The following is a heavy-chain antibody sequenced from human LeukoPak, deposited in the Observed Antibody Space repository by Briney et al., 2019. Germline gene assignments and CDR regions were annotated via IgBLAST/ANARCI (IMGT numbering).Heavy chain of an antibody. D-gene: IGHD3-22*01. CDR1: GGSISSYY. J-gene: IGHJ4*02. CDR3: ARDADSSGYYFSI. Sequence: SETLSLTCTVSGGSISSYYWSWIRQPAGKGLEWIGRIYTSVSTNYNPSLKSRVTVSVDTSKNQFSLKLSSVTAADTAVYYCARDADSSGYYFSIWGQGTLVTVSS. CDR2: IYTSVST. V-gene: IGHV4-4*07.